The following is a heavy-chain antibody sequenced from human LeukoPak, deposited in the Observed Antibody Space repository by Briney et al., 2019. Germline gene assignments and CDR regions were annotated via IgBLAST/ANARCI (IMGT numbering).Heavy chain of an antibody. CDR3: AREMATGFDY. Sequence: PSETLSLTCAVYGGSFSGYYWSWIRQPPGKGLEWIGYIYYSGSTNYNPSLKSRVTISVDTSKNQFSLKLSSVTAADTAVYYCAREMATGFDYWGQGTLVTVSS. CDR1: GGSFSGYY. D-gene: IGHD5-24*01. CDR2: IYYSGST. J-gene: IGHJ4*02. V-gene: IGHV4-59*01.